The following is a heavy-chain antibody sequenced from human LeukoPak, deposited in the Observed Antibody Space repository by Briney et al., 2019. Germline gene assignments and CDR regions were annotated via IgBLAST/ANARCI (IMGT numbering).Heavy chain of an antibody. CDR3: ARDTLGSGAYYLNC. V-gene: IGHV3-49*04. Sequence: GGSLRLSCTVSAFTFGDYTMTWVRQAPGKGLEWVGFIRSKTYGGTTEYAASVKGRFTISRDDSRSTAYLHMNSLKTEDTAVYFCARDTLGSGAYYLNCWGQGTPVTVSS. CDR2: IRSKTYGGTT. J-gene: IGHJ4*02. D-gene: IGHD1-26*01. CDR1: AFTFGDYT.